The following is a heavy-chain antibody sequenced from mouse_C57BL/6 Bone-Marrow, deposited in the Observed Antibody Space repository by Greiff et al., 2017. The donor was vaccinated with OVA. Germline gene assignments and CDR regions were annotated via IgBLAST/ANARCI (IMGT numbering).Heavy chain of an antibody. CDR1: GYSITSGYY. J-gene: IGHJ3*01. CDR3: ARADYDRSY. Sequence: ESGPGLVKPSQSLSLTCSVTGYSITSGYYWNWIRQFPGNKLEWMGYISYDGSNNYNPSLKNRISITRDTSKNQFFLKLNSVTTEDTATYYCARADYDRSYWGQGTLVTVSA. CDR2: ISYDGSN. D-gene: IGHD2-4*01. V-gene: IGHV3-6*01.